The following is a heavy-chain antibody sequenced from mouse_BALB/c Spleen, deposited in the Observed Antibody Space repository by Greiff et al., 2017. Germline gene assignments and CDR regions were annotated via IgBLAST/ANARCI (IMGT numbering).Heavy chain of an antibody. CDR1: GFNIKDTY. CDR2: IDPANGNT. J-gene: IGHJ3*01. CDR3: APPYGNQFAY. V-gene: IGHV14-3*02. Sequence: EVQLVESGAELVKPGASVKLSCTASGFNIKDTYMHWVKQRPEQGLEWIGRIDPANGNTKYDPKFQGKATITADTSSNTAYLQLSSLTSEDTAVYYCAPPYGNQFAYWGQGTLVTVSA. D-gene: IGHD2-1*01.